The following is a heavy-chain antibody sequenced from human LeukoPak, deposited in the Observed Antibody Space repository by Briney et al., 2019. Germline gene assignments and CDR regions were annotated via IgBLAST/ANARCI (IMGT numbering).Heavy chain of an antibody. J-gene: IGHJ3*02. CDR3: ARGGGGARGNAFDI. CDR2: ISSSSSTI. V-gene: IGHV3-48*01. D-gene: IGHD1-26*01. Sequence: GGSLRLSCAASGFTFSSYSMNWVRQAPGKGLEWVSYISSSSSTIYYADSVKGRFTISRDNAKNSLYLQMNSLRAEDTAVYYCARGGGGARGNAFDIWGQGTMVTVSS. CDR1: GFTFSSYS.